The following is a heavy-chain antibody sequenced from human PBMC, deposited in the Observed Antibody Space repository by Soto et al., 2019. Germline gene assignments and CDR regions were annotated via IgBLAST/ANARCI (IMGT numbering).Heavy chain of an antibody. CDR1: GCSFSDRY. D-gene: IGHD5-12*01. Sequence: PXGSLRLSCSAAGCSFSDRYMDWVRQAPGGGLDWIGRITNKANSYTTNYAASLKGRFTISRDDSKNSVYLHMNNLKIEDTAVYYCVSHRGYDGRHPYFYEYAMDAWGQGTTVTVSS. CDR3: VSHRGYDGRHPYFYEYAMDA. J-gene: IGHJ6*02. V-gene: IGHV3-72*01. CDR2: ITNKANSYTT.